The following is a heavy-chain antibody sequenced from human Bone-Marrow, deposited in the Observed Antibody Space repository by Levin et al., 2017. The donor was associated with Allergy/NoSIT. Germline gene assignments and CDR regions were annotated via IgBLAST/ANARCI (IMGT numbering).Heavy chain of an antibody. J-gene: IGHJ2*01. Sequence: SQTLSLTCTVSGGSISRSSYCWGWIRQPPGKGLEWIGTIYYSGITYYNPSLKSRFTISIDPSKNQVSLKLSSVTAADTAVYYCARLFDNSGYQPYWYFDLWGRGTLVTVSS. CDR1: GGSISRSSYC. CDR2: IYYSGIT. CDR3: ARLFDNSGYQPYWYFDL. V-gene: IGHV4-39*01. D-gene: IGHD3-22*01.